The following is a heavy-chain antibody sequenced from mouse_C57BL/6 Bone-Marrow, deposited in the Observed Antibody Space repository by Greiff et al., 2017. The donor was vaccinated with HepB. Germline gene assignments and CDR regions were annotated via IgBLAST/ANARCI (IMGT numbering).Heavy chain of an antibody. D-gene: IGHD3-2*02. V-gene: IGHV1-18*01. CDR3: ARRRDSSGSFAY. CDR1: GYTFTDYN. J-gene: IGHJ3*01. Sequence: EVHLVESGPELVKPGASVKIPCKASGYTFTDYNMDWVKQSHGKSLEWIGDINPNNGGTIYNQKFKGKATLTVDKSSSTAYMELRSLTSEDTAVYYCARRRDSSGSFAYWGQGTLVTVSA. CDR2: INPNNGGT.